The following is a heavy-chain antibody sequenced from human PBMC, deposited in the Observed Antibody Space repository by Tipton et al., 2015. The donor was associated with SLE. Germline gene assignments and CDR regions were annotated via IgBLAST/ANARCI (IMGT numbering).Heavy chain of an antibody. CDR3: ARDLGYDFWSGFGVFDP. V-gene: IGHV4-59*11. CDR1: GDSISSHY. J-gene: IGHJ5*02. Sequence: TLSLTCTVSGDSISSHYWGWIRQAPGKELEWIGYIYHNEISNYNPSLKSRVTISVDTSKNQFSLKLSSVTAADTAVYYCARDLGYDFWSGFGVFDPWGQGTLVTVSS. D-gene: IGHD3-3*01. CDR2: IYHNEIS.